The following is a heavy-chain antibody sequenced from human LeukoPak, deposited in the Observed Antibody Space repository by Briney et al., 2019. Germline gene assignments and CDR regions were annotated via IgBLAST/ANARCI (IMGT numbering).Heavy chain of an antibody. V-gene: IGHV1-8*01. CDR2: MNPKSGNT. J-gene: IGHJ5*02. CDR1: GYTFTNYD. CDR3: ARGRASIPT. D-gene: IGHD2-2*01. Sequence: ASVKVSCKTSGYTFTNYDINWVRQATGQGLEWMGWMNPKSGNTGSAQRFQGRVTLTRNTSISTAYMELSSLRSEDTAVYYCARGRASIPTWGQGTLVTVSS.